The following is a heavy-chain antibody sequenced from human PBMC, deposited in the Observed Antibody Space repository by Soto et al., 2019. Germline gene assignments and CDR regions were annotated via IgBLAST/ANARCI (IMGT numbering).Heavy chain of an antibody. J-gene: IGHJ6*02. CDR3: ARDKYGTPAGGMDV. CDR2: IDPSDSYT. D-gene: IGHD3-10*01. V-gene: IGHV5-10-1*01. CDR1: GYSFTSYW. Sequence: GESLKISCKGSGYSFTSYWISWVRQMPGKGLEWMGRIDPSDSYTNYSPSFQGHVTISADNSKNTLYLQMNSLRAEDTAVYYCARDKYGTPAGGMDVWGQGTKVTVSS.